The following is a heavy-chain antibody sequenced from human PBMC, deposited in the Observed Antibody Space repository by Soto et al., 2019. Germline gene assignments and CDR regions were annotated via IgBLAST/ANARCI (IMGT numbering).Heavy chain of an antibody. CDR3: AKTLVGLLRYFDWNYAFDI. D-gene: IGHD3-9*01. J-gene: IGHJ3*02. Sequence: EVQLLGSGGGLVQPGGSPRLSCAASGFTFSSYAMSWVRQAPGKGLEWVSAISGSGGSTYYADSVKGRFTISRDNSKNTLYLQMNSLRAEDTAVYYCAKTLVGLLRYFDWNYAFDIWGQGTMVTVSS. CDR1: GFTFSSYA. V-gene: IGHV3-23*01. CDR2: ISGSGGST.